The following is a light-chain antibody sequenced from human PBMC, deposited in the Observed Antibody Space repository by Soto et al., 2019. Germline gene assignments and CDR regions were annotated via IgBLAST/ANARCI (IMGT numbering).Light chain of an antibody. CDR3: SSYAGSTTLL. Sequence: QPASVSGSPGQSITISCTGTSSDVGGYSYVSWYQQHPGKAPKLMIYEVSNRPSGVSNRFSGSKSGNTASLTISGLQAEDEADYYCSSYAGSTTLLFGGGTKVTVL. V-gene: IGLV2-14*01. J-gene: IGLJ3*02. CDR1: SSDVGGYSY. CDR2: EVS.